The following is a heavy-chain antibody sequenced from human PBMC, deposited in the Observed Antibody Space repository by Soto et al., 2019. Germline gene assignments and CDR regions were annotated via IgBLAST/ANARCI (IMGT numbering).Heavy chain of an antibody. CDR1: GYTFTSYA. Sequence: ASVKVSCKASGYTFTSYAMHWVRQAPGQRLEWMGWINAGNGNTKYSQKFQGRVTITRDTSASTAYMELSSLRTEDTAVYYCARDPSYYGMDVWGQGTTVTVSS. V-gene: IGHV1-3*01. J-gene: IGHJ6*02. CDR2: INAGNGNT. CDR3: ARDPSYYGMDV.